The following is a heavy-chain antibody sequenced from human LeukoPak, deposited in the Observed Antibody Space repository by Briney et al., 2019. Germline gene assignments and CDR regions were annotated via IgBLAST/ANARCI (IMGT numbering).Heavy chain of an antibody. CDR2: ISYDGSNK. D-gene: IGHD3-22*01. CDR3: ARDEGDYYDSSGDFDY. V-gene: IGHV3-30-3*01. J-gene: IGHJ4*02. Sequence: QTGGSLRLSCAASGFTISSYAMHWVRQAPGKGLEWVAVISYDGSNKYYADSVKGRFTISRDNSKNTLYLQMNSLRAEDTAVYYCARDEGDYYDSSGDFDYWGQGTLVTVSS. CDR1: GFTISSYA.